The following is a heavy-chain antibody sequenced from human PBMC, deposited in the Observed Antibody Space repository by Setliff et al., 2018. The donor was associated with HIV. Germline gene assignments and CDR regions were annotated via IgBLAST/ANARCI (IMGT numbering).Heavy chain of an antibody. CDR3: ATNVRVPGSSLDS. D-gene: IGHD6-19*01. V-gene: IGHV3-73*01. Sequence: GGSLRLSCAASGFTFSSYSMNWARQASGKGLEWVGRIRNKFNSLATQYGESLEGRFTISRDDSKNTAYLQMRSLKTDDTAVYFCATNVRVPGSSLDSWGPGSLVTVSS. CDR1: GFTFSSYS. CDR2: IRNKFNSLAT. J-gene: IGHJ1*01.